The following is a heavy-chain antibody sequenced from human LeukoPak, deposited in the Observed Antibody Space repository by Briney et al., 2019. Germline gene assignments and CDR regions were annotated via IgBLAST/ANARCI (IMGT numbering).Heavy chain of an antibody. D-gene: IGHD3-3*01. CDR2: IYYSGST. V-gene: IGHV4-59*01. CDR3: ARVLRVLRFLEWYPGWFDP. J-gene: IGHJ5*02. CDR1: GGSISSYY. Sequence: SETLSLTCTVSGGSISSYYWSWIRQPPGKGLEWIGYIYYSGSTNYNPSLKSRVTISVDTSKNQFSLKLSSVTAADTAVYYCARVLRVLRFLEWYPGWFDPWGQGTPVTVSS.